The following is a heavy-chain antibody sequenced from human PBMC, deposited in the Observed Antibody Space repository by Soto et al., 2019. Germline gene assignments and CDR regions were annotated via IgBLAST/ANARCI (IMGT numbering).Heavy chain of an antibody. CDR1: GFPFSSYT. CDR3: ARDPVPAPAARPFAGY. CDR2: ISASGGST. J-gene: IGHJ4*02. Sequence: HPGGSLRLSCAASGFPFSSYTMSWVRPAPGKGLEWVSTISASGGSTYYADSVKGRFTISRDNSKNTLYLQMNSLRAEDTAVYYCARDPVPAPAARPFAGYWGQGTLVTVSS. D-gene: IGHD6-6*01. V-gene: IGHV3-23*01.